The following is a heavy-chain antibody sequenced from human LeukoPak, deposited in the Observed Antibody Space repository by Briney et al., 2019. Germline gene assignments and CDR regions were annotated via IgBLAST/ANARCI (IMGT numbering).Heavy chain of an antibody. CDR2: IYSGGNT. Sequence: GGSLRLSCAASGFTVSSSYISWVRQAPGKGLEWVSVIYSGGNTFYADSVKGRFTISRDNSKNTLYLQMNSLRAEDTAVYYCAKDHRRWDTTTIDYWGQGTLVTVSS. D-gene: IGHD2/OR15-2a*01. J-gene: IGHJ4*02. V-gene: IGHV3-53*05. CDR1: GFTVSSSY. CDR3: AKDHRRWDTTTIDY.